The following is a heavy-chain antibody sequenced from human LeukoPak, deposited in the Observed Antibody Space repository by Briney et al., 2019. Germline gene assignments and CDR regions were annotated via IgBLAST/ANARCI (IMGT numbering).Heavy chain of an antibody. CDR2: GGDRGGT. CDR3: AKNGQTGFSFDP. Sequence: SETLSLTCAVYGGSLSGYYWSWIRQSPGKGLEWIGEGGDRGGTKYSPSLKSRVTISADTSKNQFSLMLNSVTAADTAVYHCAKNGQTGFSFDPWGQGTLVTVSS. V-gene: IGHV4-34*01. J-gene: IGHJ5*02. D-gene: IGHD3-9*01. CDR1: GGSLSGYY.